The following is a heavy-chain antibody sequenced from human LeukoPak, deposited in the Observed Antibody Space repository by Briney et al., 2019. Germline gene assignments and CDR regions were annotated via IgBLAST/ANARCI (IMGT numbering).Heavy chain of an antibody. CDR3: ASLITIFGVVTEDYYFDY. J-gene: IGHJ4*02. V-gene: IGHV1-69*13. CDR1: GYTFTSYG. D-gene: IGHD3-3*01. Sequence: SVKVSCKASGYTFTSYGISWVRQAPGQGLEWMGWIIPIFGTANYSQKFQGRVTITADESTSTAYMELSSLRSEDTAVYYCASLITIFGVVTEDYYFDYWGQGTLVTVSS. CDR2: IIPIFGTA.